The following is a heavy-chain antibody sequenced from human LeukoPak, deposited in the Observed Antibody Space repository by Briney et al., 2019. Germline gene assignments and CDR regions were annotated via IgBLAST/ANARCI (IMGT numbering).Heavy chain of an antibody. CDR1: GYSFTSYW. Sequence: GESLKISCKGSGYSFTSYWIGWVRQMPGKGLEWMGIIYPGDSDTRYSPSFQGQVTISADKSISTAYLQWSSLKASDTAMYYCARIGWTYYYDSSGQGAFDIWGQGTMVTVSS. D-gene: IGHD3-22*01. CDR3: ARIGWTYYYDSSGQGAFDI. CDR2: IYPGDSDT. J-gene: IGHJ3*02. V-gene: IGHV5-51*01.